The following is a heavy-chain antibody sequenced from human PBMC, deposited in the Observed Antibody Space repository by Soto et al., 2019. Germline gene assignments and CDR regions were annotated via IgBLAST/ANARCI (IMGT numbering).Heavy chain of an antibody. CDR3: ARPRYCSGGSCFAYDDFDI. D-gene: IGHD2-15*01. Sequence: PGGSLRLSCAASGFTFSSYSMNWVRQAPGKGLEWVSYISSSSSTIYYADSVKGRFTISRDNAKNSLYLQMNSLRAEDTAVYYCARPRYCSGGSCFAYDDFDIRREAPMVTV. V-gene: IGHV3-48*01. CDR2: ISSSSSTI. J-gene: IGHJ3*02. CDR1: GFTFSSYS.